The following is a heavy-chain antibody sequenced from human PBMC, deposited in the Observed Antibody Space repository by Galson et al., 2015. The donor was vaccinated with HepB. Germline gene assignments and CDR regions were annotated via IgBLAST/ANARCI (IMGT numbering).Heavy chain of an antibody. Sequence: SVKVSCKASGYTFTDYSVHWVRQAPGQGLEWVGFINPNTGGASYARNFQGRVSMTRDTSISTAYMELSRLTSDDTALYYCAKVRVGVAGNTFDLWGQGTMITVSS. D-gene: IGHD6-19*01. J-gene: IGHJ3*01. V-gene: IGHV1-2*02. CDR3: AKVRVGVAGNTFDL. CDR1: GYTFTDYS. CDR2: INPNTGGA.